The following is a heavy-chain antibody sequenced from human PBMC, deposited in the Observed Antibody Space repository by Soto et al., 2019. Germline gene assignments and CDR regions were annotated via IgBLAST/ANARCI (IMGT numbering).Heavy chain of an antibody. V-gene: IGHV3-30*03. CDR3: ARESGDFAYYFDY. CDR1: GFTFSSYG. J-gene: IGHJ4*02. D-gene: IGHD3-3*01. CDR2: ISYDGSNK. Sequence: PGGSLRLSCAASGFTFSSYGMHWVRQAPGKGLEWVAVISYDGSNKYYADSVKGRFTISRDNSKNTLYLQMNSLRAEDTAVYYCARESGDFAYYFDYWGQGTLVTVSS.